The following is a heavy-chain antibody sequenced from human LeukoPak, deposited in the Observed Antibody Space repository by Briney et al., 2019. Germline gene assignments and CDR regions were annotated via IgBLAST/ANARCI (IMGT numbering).Heavy chain of an antibody. J-gene: IGHJ4*02. V-gene: IGHV3-74*01. Sequence: GGSLRLSCAASGFTFSSHWMHWVRQAPGKGLVWVSGISTDGSCPRYADSVNGRFTISRDNAKNTLYLQMNSLRAEDTAVYFGVRDGQGSTPLDYWGQGTLVTVSS. D-gene: IGHD2-15*01. CDR1: GFTFSSHW. CDR3: VRDGQGSTPLDY. CDR2: ISTDGSCP.